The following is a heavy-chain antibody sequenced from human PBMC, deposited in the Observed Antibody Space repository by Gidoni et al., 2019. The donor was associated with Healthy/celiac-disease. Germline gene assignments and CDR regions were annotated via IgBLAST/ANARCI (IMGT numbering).Heavy chain of an antibody. J-gene: IGHJ4*02. CDR1: GGSFRGYY. CDR3: AREPYYDFWSGYRTGTKFDY. Sequence: QVQLQQWGAGLLKPSETLSLTCAVYGGSFRGYYWRWIRQPPGKGLEWIGEINHSGSTNYNPSLTSRVTISVDTSKNQFSLKLSSVTAADTAVYYCAREPYYDFWSGYRTGTKFDYWGQGTLVTVSS. D-gene: IGHD3-3*01. CDR2: INHSGST. V-gene: IGHV4-34*01.